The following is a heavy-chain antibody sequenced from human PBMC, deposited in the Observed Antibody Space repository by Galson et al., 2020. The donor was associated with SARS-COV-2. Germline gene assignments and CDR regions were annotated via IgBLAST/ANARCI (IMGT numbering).Heavy chain of an antibody. V-gene: IGHV1-24*01. J-gene: IGHJ6*02. CDR1: GYTLTELS. Sequence: ASVKVSCKVSGYTLTELSMHWVRQAPGKGLEWMGGFDPEDGETIYAQKFQGRVTMTEDTSTDTAYMELSSLRSEDTAVYYCATNLIAGRILYYSGMDVWGQGTTVTVSS. D-gene: IGHD6-6*01. CDR2: FDPEDGET. CDR3: ATNLIAGRILYYSGMDV.